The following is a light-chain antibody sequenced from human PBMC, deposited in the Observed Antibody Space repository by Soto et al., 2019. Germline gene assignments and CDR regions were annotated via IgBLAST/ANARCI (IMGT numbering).Light chain of an antibody. CDR3: QRRSNWPLT. Sequence: DIVLTQSTATLSLSPGERATLSCRASQSVSSYLAWYQQKPGQAPRLLIYDASNRATGIPARFSGSGSGTDFTLTISSLEPEDFAVYYCQRRSNWPLTFGGGTKLEI. CDR1: QSVSSY. CDR2: DAS. V-gene: IGKV3-11*01. J-gene: IGKJ4*01.